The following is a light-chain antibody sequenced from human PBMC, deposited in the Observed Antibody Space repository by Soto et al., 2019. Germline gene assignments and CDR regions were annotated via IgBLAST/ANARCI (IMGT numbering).Light chain of an antibody. CDR2: DVS. Sequence: QSSLTQPASVSGSPGQSITISCTCTSSDVGGYNYVSWYQHHTGKAPKLIIYDVSNRPSGVSIRFSGSKSDNPASLTLSGLQPEDEAYYHCSSYTTSNTRQIVFGTGTKLTVL. J-gene: IGLJ1*01. V-gene: IGLV2-14*03. CDR1: SSDVGGYNY. CDR3: SSYTTSNTRQIV.